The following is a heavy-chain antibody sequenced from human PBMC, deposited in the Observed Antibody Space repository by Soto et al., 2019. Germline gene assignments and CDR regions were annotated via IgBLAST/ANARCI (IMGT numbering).Heavy chain of an antibody. V-gene: IGHV4-31*03. CDR3: ARDRTPRYSSSSFTGGMDV. Sequence: SETLSLTCTVSGGSISSGGYYWSWIRQHPGKGLEWIGYIYYSGSTYYNPSLKSRVTISVDTSKNQFSLKLSSVTAADTAVYYCARDRTPRYSSSSFTGGMDVWGQGTTVTVSS. D-gene: IGHD6-6*01. CDR2: IYYSGST. J-gene: IGHJ6*02. CDR1: GGSISSGGYY.